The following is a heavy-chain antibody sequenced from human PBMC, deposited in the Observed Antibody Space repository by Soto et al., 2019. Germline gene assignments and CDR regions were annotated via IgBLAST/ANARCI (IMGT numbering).Heavy chain of an antibody. Sequence: GGSLRLSCSASGFTFSSYGIHCLGQAPFKGREWVAVIWYDGSNKYYADSVKGRFTISRDNSKNTLYLQMNSLRAEDTAVYYCARDFAGPPDHGDYYYYGMDVWGQGTTVTVSS. CDR1: GFTFSSYG. V-gene: IGHV3-33*01. J-gene: IGHJ6*02. D-gene: IGHD6-13*01. CDR3: ARDFAGPPDHGDYYYYGMDV. CDR2: IWYDGSNK.